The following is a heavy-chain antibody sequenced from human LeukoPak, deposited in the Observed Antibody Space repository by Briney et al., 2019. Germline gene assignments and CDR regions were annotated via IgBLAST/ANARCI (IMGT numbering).Heavy chain of an antibody. Sequence: PSETLSLTCAVYGGSFSGYYGSWIRQPPGKGLEWIGEINHSGSTNYNPSLKSRVTMSVNTSKNQFSLTLSSVTAADRAVYYCARDGATLAATNDYWGQGTMVTVSS. J-gene: IGHJ4*01. D-gene: IGHD1-26*01. V-gene: IGHV4-34*01. CDR2: INHSGST. CDR1: GGSFSGYY. CDR3: ARDGATLAATNDY.